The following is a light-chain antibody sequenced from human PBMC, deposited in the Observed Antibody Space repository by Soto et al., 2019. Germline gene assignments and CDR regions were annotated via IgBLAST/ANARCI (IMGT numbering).Light chain of an antibody. V-gene: IGKV1-9*01. CDR1: QVISTS. J-gene: IGKJ4*01. CDR3: QQTCAAPLT. CDR2: AAS. Sequence: DIQLTQSPSFLSPSIGESVTITCRASQVISTSLAWYQVKPGKAPTLLISAASTLQSGVPSRFSGSGKGTHFTLSISDLRPEDFATYYCQQTCAAPLTFGGGTKVDI.